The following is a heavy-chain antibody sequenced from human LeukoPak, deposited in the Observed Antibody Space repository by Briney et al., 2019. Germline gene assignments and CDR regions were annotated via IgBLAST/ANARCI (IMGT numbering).Heavy chain of an antibody. D-gene: IGHD1-7*01. Sequence: GGSLRLSCAASGFTFSSYGMHWVRQAPGKGLEWVANINQDGSAKYFVDSVKGRFTISRDNAKNSMYLQMNSLRAEVTAVYYCARWEIRGTAHKLDYWGQGTLVTVSS. J-gene: IGHJ4*02. CDR1: GFTFSSYG. CDR3: ARWEIRGTAHKLDY. CDR2: INQDGSAK. V-gene: IGHV3-7*01.